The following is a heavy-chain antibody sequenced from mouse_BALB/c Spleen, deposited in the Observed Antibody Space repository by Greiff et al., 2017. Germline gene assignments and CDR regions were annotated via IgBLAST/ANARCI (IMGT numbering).Heavy chain of an antibody. J-gene: IGHJ3*01. CDR1: GYTFTDHA. CDR3: SDEYATGLAY. CDR2: ISPGNGDI. D-gene: IGHD5-1*01. V-gene: IGHV1S53*02. Sequence: QVQLQQSDAELVKPGASVKISCKASGYTFTDHAIHWVKQKPEQGLEWIGYISPGNGDIKYNEKFKGKATLTADKSSSTAYMQLNSLTSEDSAVYCCSDEYATGLAYWGQGTLVTVAA.